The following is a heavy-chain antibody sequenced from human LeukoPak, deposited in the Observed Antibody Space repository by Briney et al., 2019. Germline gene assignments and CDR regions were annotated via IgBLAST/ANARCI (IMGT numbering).Heavy chain of an antibody. V-gene: IGHV1-2*02. CDR3: ARPGYCSSTSCYSLDP. Sequence: ASVKVSCKASGYTFTGYYMQWVRQAPGQGLEWMEWINPNSGGTNYAQKFQGRVTMTRDTSISTAYMELSRLRSDGTAVYYCARPGYCSSTSCYSLDPWGQGTLVTVSS. CDR2: INPNSGGT. J-gene: IGHJ5*02. D-gene: IGHD2-2*01. CDR1: GYTFTGYY.